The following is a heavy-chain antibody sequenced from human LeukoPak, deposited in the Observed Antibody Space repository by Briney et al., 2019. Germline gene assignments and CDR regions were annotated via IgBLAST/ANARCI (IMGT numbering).Heavy chain of an antibody. Sequence: RASVRVSFKASGDTFTVYYMQWVRQAPGQGGERMGWINPNSGGTNYAQNFQARVTMTTDTSISIAYMELSRLRSAYTAVYYCAKDQMAIFGVGPNPNWFDPWGQGTLVTVSS. CDR2: INPNSGGT. CDR1: GDTFTVYY. V-gene: IGHV1-2*02. J-gene: IGHJ5*02. CDR3: AKDQMAIFGVGPNPNWFDP. D-gene: IGHD3-3*01.